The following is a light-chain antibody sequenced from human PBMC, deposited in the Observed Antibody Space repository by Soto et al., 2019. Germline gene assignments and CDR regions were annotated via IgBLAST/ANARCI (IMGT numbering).Light chain of an antibody. CDR2: DAC. Sequence: AIQLTQSPSSLSASVGARVSITCRASQGISSALAWYQHKPGKAPKILIYDACSLQIGVPSRFSDSYSGTECTLPISSLQPEDFATYYIQQLKTFPFAFGQETRLESK. CDR1: QGISSA. J-gene: IGKJ5*01. V-gene: IGKV1-13*02. CDR3: QQLKTFPFA.